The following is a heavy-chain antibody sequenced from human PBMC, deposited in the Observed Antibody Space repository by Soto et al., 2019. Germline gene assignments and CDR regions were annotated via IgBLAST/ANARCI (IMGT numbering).Heavy chain of an antibody. D-gene: IGHD3-3*01. V-gene: IGHV1-69*13. J-gene: IGHJ6*02. CDR2: IIPIFGTA. Sequence: GASVKVSCKASGGTFSSYAISWVRQAPGQGLEWMGGIIPIFGTANYAQKFQGRVTITADESTSTAYMELSSLRSEDTAVYYCASPYNFHTGYYYGMDVWGQGTTVTVSS. CDR1: GGTFSSYA. CDR3: ASPYNFHTGYYYGMDV.